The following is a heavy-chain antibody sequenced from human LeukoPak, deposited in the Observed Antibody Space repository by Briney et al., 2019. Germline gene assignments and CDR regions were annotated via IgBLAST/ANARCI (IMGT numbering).Heavy chain of an antibody. V-gene: IGHV6-1*01. Sequence: SQTLSLTCAISGDSVSSNSAAWNWIRQSPSRGLEWLGRTYYRSKWYNDYAVSVKSRITINPDASKNQFSLQLNSVTPEDTAVYYCARDFYDSSGYPYYFDYWGQGTLVTVSS. J-gene: IGHJ4*02. CDR2: TYYRSKWYN. CDR3: ARDFYDSSGYPYYFDY. D-gene: IGHD3-22*01. CDR1: GDSVSSNSAA.